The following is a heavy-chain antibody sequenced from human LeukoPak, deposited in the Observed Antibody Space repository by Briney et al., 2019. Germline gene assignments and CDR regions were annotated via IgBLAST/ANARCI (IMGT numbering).Heavy chain of an antibody. Sequence: SETLSLTCTVSGGSISSGSYYWSWIRQPAGKGLEWIGRIYTSGSTNYHPSLKSRVTISVDTSKTQLSLKLSSVTAADTAVYYCARGVGITPTYWGQGTLVTVSS. CDR2: IYTSGST. J-gene: IGHJ4*02. D-gene: IGHD1-26*01. V-gene: IGHV4-61*02. CDR3: ARGVGITPTY. CDR1: GGSISSGSYY.